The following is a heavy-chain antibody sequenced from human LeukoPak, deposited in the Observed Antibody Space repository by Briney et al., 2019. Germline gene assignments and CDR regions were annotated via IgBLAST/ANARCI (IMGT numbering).Heavy chain of an antibody. Sequence: GSLRLSCAASGFRFDDYGMSWARHVPGKGLEWVSGTNWDGASTGYADSVKGRFTISRDNVKNFLYLQMNSLRVEDTALYFCGRVYCSTTSCYDYYDYYMDVWGKGTTVTVSS. CDR2: TNWDGAST. J-gene: IGHJ6*03. V-gene: IGHV3-20*04. CDR1: GFRFDDYG. D-gene: IGHD2-2*01. CDR3: GRVYCSTTSCYDYYDYYMDV.